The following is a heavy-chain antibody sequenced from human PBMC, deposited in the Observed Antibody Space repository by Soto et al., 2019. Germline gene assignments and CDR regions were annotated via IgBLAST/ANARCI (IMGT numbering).Heavy chain of an antibody. CDR1: GLTYSGDW. CDR3: ARAGPATCTSFSCFAYSPDV. J-gene: IGHJ6*04. D-gene: IGHD2-8*01. CDR2: INNDGSIT. V-gene: IGHV3-74*01. Sequence: PGGSVRLSCEAAGLTYSGDWMHWIRQIPGKGLEWVSRINNDGSITNYADSVKGRFTISRDNAESTLFLQMSSLRAEDTAVYYCARAGPATCTSFSCFAYSPDVSGTGTTVTVSS.